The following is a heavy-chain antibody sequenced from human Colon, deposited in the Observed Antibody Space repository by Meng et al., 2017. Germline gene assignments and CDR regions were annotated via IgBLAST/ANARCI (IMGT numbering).Heavy chain of an antibody. Sequence: VRLVQAGFGLRKPGASVKVSCKASGYSFTTFGINWVRQAPGQGLEWLGWINTNTQEPTYAQGFTGRYAFSLDTSVSTAYLQISSLESEDTAVYYCARKASGYSYSTNWGQGTLVTVSS. D-gene: IGHD3-22*01. CDR1: GYSFTTFG. CDR3: ARKASGYSYSTN. CDR2: INTNTQEP. J-gene: IGHJ4*02. V-gene: IGHV7-4-1*02.